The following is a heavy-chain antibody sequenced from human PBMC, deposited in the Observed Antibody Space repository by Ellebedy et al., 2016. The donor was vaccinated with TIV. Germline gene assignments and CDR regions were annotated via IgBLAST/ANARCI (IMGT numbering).Heavy chain of an antibody. J-gene: IGHJ3*02. CDR1: GGTFSSYA. V-gene: IGHV1-69*13. CDR2: IIPIFGTA. CDR3: ARGARVVVITTGAFDI. Sequence: SVKVSXXASGGTFSSYAISWVRQAPGQGLEWMGGIIPIFGTANYAQKFQGRVTITADESTSTAYMELSSLRSEDTAVYYCARGARVVVITTGAFDIWGQGTMVTVSS. D-gene: IGHD3-22*01.